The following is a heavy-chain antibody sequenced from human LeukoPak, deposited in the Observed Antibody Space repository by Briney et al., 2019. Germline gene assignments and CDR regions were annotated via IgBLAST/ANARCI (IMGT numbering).Heavy chain of an antibody. CDR3: AKGRDYYDSPPGDY. CDR1: GFTFSDYA. V-gene: IGHV3-23*01. CDR2: VSGSGAIT. Sequence: GGSLRLSCVDSGFTFSDYAMSWVRQAPGKGLEWVSAVSGSGAITYYADSVKGRFTISRDNSKNTLYLHMNSLRAEDTAIYYCAKGRDYYDSPPGDYWGQGTLVTASS. D-gene: IGHD3-22*01. J-gene: IGHJ4*02.